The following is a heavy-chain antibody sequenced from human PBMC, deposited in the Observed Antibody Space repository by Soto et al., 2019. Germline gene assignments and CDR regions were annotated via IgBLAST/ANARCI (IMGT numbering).Heavy chain of an antibody. D-gene: IGHD2-15*01. Sequence: PSETLSLTCTVSGASITTYYWSWIRQPPGKGLEWIGYISYSGSTDYSPSLKSRVTISFDASKNQISLQVRSATAADAAVYYCARDLKEYCSDGKCNWFDPWGQGTLVTVSS. J-gene: IGHJ5*02. CDR2: ISYSGST. V-gene: IGHV4-59*01. CDR3: ARDLKEYCSDGKCNWFDP. CDR1: GASITTYY.